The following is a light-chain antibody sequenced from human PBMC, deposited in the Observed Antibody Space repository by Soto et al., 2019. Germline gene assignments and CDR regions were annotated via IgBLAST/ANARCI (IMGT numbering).Light chain of an antibody. J-gene: IGKJ4*01. CDR1: QSISTY. V-gene: IGKV3-11*01. CDR2: DAS. Sequence: EIVLTPSPATLSLSPGERATLSCRASQSISTYFSWYQQKPGQAPRLLIYDASKIATGIPGRFGGSGSGIDFTLTFSSLEPEDFAIYYCQLRSIWSPPFGGGTKLEIK. CDR3: QLRSIWSPP.